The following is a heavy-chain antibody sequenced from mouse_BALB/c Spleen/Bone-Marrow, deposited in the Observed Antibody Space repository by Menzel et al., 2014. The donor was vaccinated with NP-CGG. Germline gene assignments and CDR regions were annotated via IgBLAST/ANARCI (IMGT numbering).Heavy chain of an antibody. J-gene: IGHJ4*01. CDR3: TRGGYGNYVGYAMDY. D-gene: IGHD2-10*02. V-gene: IGHV1-54*01. Sequence: VHLVESGDELVRPGTSVKVSCKASGYAFTNYLIEWFKQRPGQGLEWIGRINPGIGDIIYNAKFKGKATLTADKSSSTAYMQLSSLTFENSAVYFCTRGGYGNYVGYAMDYWGQGTSVTVSS. CDR1: GYAFTNYL. CDR2: INPGIGDI.